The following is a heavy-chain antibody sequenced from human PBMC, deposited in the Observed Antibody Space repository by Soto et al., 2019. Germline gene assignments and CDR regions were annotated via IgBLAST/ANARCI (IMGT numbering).Heavy chain of an antibody. J-gene: IGHJ4*02. Sequence: EVQLVESGGGLVQPGGSLRLSCAASGFTVSSNYMSWVRQAPGKGLEWVSVIYSGGSTYYADSVKGRFTISRDNSKNTLYLQMNILGAEDTAVYYCARDRPDRYDSSGYYQQYWGQGTLVTVSS. CDR1: GFTVSSNY. CDR3: ARDRPDRYDSSGYYQQY. D-gene: IGHD3-22*01. V-gene: IGHV3-66*01. CDR2: IYSGGST.